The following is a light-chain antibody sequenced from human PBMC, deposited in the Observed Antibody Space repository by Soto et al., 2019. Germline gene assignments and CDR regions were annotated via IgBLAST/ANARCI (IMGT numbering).Light chain of an antibody. CDR3: GQRYNCPLT. CDR2: DAF. J-gene: IGKJ4*01. CDR1: QSIGNS. Sequence: TVLTQSPATLSLSPGERATLSCKASQSIGNSLGWFQQKPGQAPRLLIDDAFNRATGIPARFTGSGSGSDFTLPSSTQEPEDLGFYYSGQRYNCPLTFGGGTKVDIK. V-gene: IGKV3-11*01.